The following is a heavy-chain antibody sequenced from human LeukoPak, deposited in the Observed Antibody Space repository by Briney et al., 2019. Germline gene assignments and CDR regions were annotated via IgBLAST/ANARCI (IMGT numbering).Heavy chain of an antibody. Sequence: SETLSLTCTVSGGSISSYYWSWIRQPPGKGLEWIGYIYYSGSTYYNPSLKSRVTISVDTSKNQFSLKLSSVTAADTAVYYCARNGITGTTNWFDPWGQGTLVTVSS. D-gene: IGHD1-7*01. J-gene: IGHJ5*02. CDR1: GGSISSYY. CDR2: IYYSGST. V-gene: IGHV4-59*08. CDR3: ARNGITGTTNWFDP.